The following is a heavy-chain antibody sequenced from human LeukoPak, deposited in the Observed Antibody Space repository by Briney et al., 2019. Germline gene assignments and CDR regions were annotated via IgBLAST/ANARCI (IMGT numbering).Heavy chain of an antibody. J-gene: IGHJ4*02. CDR1: GGSFSDYY. CDR3: ARGRIFMVRGVIKNYFDY. D-gene: IGHD3-10*01. Sequence: SETLSLTCGVYGGSFSDYYWSWIRQPPGKGLEWIGEINHSGSTNYNPSLKSRVTISVDTSKNQFSLKLSSVTTADTAVYYCARGRIFMVRGVIKNYFDYWGQGTLVTVSS. V-gene: IGHV4-34*01. CDR2: INHSGST.